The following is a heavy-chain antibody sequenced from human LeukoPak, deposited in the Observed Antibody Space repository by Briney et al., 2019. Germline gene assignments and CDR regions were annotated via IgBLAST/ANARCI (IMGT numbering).Heavy chain of an antibody. J-gene: IGHJ5*02. CDR1: GASVNSYY. CDR3: AGNRNNLGDVNWSDP. CDR2: ISHIGST. D-gene: IGHD1/OR15-1a*01. V-gene: IGHV4-59*02. Sequence: SETLSLTCSVSGASVNSYYWNWIRQSPGKGLEWIVFISHIGSTNYDPSLRNRVTISLDTSKNQVFLNLNSVTAADTAVYYCAGNRNNLGDVNWSDPWGQGTLVTVSS.